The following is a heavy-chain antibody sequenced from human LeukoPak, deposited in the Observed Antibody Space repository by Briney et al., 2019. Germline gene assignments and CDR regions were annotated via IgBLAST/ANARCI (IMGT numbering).Heavy chain of an antibody. D-gene: IGHD3-16*01. CDR2: ISPRTDST. CDR3: AREGFSRGGTGGFDY. CDR1: GYIFTSHH. V-gene: IGHV1-46*01. Sequence: GASVKVSCKASGYIFTSHHMHWVRQAPGQGLEWMGVISPRTDSTDYAQKFQDRVTVTKDTSTTTWYMELRSLKSEDTAMYYCAREGFSRGGTGGFDYWGQGTLVTVSS. J-gene: IGHJ4*02.